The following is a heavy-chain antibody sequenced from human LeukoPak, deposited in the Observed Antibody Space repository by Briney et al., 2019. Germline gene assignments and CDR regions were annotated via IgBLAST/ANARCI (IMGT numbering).Heavy chain of an antibody. CDR3: ARVYCSSPSCRKHDAFDI. D-gene: IGHD2-2*01. CDR2: INPNSGGT. V-gene: IGHV1-2*02. Sequence: GASVKVSCKASGYTFTGYYMHWVRQAPGQGLEWMGWINPNSGGTNYAQKFQGRVTMTRDTSISTAYMELSRLRSDDTAVYYCARVYCSSPSCRKHDAFDIWGQGTMVTVSS. CDR1: GYTFTGYY. J-gene: IGHJ3*02.